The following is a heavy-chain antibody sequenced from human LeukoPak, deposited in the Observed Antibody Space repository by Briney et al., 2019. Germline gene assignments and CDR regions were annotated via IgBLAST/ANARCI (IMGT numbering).Heavy chain of an antibody. CDR1: GFTVSSNY. Sequence: PGGSLRLSCAASGFTVSSNYMSWVRQAPGKGLEWVSVIYSGGSTYYADSVKGRFTISRDNSKNTLYLQMNSLRAEDTAVYYCARNGTGYDGGWPDYWGQGTLVTVSS. D-gene: IGHD4-23*01. J-gene: IGHJ4*01. V-gene: IGHV3-53*01. CDR3: ARNGTGYDGGWPDY. CDR2: IYSGGST.